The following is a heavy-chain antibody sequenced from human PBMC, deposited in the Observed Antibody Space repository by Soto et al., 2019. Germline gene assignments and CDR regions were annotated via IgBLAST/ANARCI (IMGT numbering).Heavy chain of an antibody. CDR1: GFSFTNYA. CDR2: MSGSGGGT. D-gene: IGHD2-2*01. V-gene: IGHV3-23*01. J-gene: IGHJ6*02. CDR3: AGAYCSGTTCYGLYGMDV. Sequence: GGSLRLSCAASGFSFTNYAMHWVRQASGKGLEWVSSMSGSGGGTYYADSVKGRFTISRDNSKDTLFLQMNSLRAEDTALYYCAGAYCSGTTCYGLYGMDVWGQGTTVTVSS.